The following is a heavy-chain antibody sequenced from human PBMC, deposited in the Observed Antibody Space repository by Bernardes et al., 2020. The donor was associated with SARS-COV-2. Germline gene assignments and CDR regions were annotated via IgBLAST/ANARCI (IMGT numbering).Heavy chain of an antibody. D-gene: IGHD3-3*01. Sequence: SLSLSCAASGFTFSSYGMHWVRQAPGKGLEWVAVIWYDGSNKYYADSVKGRFTISRDNSKNTLYLQMNSLRAEDTAVYYCARDSGVVIRAPNWFDPWGQGTLVTVSS. J-gene: IGHJ5*02. CDR1: GFTFSSYG. CDR2: IWYDGSNK. CDR3: ARDSGVVIRAPNWFDP. V-gene: IGHV3-33*01.